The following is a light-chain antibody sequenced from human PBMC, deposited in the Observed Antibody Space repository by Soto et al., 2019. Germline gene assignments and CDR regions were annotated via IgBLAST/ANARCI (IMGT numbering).Light chain of an antibody. CDR3: NSYGGTNNYVV. CDR1: SSDVGSSNF. V-gene: IGLV2-8*01. CDR2: EVS. J-gene: IGLJ2*01. Sequence: QSALTQPASVSGSPGQSITISCTGTSSDVGSSNFVSWYQQHPGKAPKLIFYEVSNRPPGLSDRFSGSKSGNTASLTVSGLQAEDEADYFCNSYGGTNNYVVFGGGTKLTVL.